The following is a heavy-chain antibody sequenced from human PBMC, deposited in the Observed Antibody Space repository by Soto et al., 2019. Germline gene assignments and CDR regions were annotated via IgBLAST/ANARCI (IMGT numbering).Heavy chain of an antibody. CDR2: IYHSGST. J-gene: IGHJ4*02. CDR3: ARYGYRYWGTFFDY. Sequence: IQKPPGKGREWIGSIYHSGSTYYNPSLKSRVTLSVDTSKNQLSLKRSSVTAADTAVYYCARYGYRYWGTFFDYWRQGTWVSVSS. D-gene: IGHD5-18*01. V-gene: IGHV4-38-2*01.